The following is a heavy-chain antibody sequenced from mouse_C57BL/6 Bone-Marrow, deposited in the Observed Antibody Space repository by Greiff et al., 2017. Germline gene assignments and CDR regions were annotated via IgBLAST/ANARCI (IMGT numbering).Heavy chain of an antibody. J-gene: IGHJ4*01. CDR1: GYTFTSYG. D-gene: IGHD1-1*01. Sequence: VQLQRSGAELARPGASVKLSCKASGYTFTSYGISWVKQRTGQGLEWIGEIYPRSGNTYYNEKFKGKATLTADKSSSTEYMELRSLTSEDSAFYVGERYKNTTVGDYYAKDYWGKGTSVTVSS. CDR2: IYPRSGNT. CDR3: ERYKNTTVGDYYAKDY. V-gene: IGHV1-81*01.